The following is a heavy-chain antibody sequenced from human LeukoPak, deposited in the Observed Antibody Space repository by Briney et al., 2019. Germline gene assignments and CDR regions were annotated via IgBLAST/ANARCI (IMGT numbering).Heavy chain of an antibody. Sequence: SETLSLTCTGSGGSISSYYWSWIRQPPGKGLEWIGYIYYSGSTNYNPSLKSRVTISVDTSKNQFSLKLSSVTAADTAVYYCARSPGYSGSPFDLWGRGTLVTVSS. V-gene: IGHV4-59*08. CDR3: ARSPGYSGSPFDL. D-gene: IGHD5-12*01. CDR1: GGSISSYY. J-gene: IGHJ2*01. CDR2: IYYSGST.